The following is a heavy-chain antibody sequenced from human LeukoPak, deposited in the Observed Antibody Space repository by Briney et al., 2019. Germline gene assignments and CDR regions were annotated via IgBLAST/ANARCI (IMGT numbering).Heavy chain of an antibody. V-gene: IGHV1-2*02. D-gene: IGHD1-20*01. CDR1: GYTFTGYY. CDR2: INPNSGGT. J-gene: IGHJ4*02. Sequence: ASVKVSCKASGYTFTGYYMHWVRQAPGQGLEWMGWINPNSGGTNYAQEFQGRVTMTRDTSISTAYMELSRLRSDDTAVYYCARELSGIDYWGQGTLVTVSS. CDR3: ARELSGIDY.